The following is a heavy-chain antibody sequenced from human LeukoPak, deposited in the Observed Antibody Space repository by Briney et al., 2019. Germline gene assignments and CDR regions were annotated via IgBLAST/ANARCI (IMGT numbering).Heavy chain of an antibody. Sequence: PGGSLRLSCAASGFTFSSYWMHWVRQAPGKGLVWVSRINIDGSSTSYADSVKGRFPILRDNAKNTVYLQMNSLRAEDTAIYYCARDRRDGYNVLDYWGQGTLVTVSS. CDR2: INIDGSST. CDR3: ARDRRDGYNVLDY. CDR1: GFTFSSYW. V-gene: IGHV3-74*01. J-gene: IGHJ4*02. D-gene: IGHD5-24*01.